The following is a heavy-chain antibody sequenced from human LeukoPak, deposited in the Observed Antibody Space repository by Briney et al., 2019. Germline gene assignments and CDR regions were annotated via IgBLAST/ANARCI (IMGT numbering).Heavy chain of an antibody. Sequence: GESLKISCKGSGYSFSSYWIAWVRQMPGKGLEWMGIIYPSDSDTRYSPSFQGQVTISTDKSFGTAYLQWSSLKASDTAMYFCARQDGYGLYYFDYWGQGTLVTVSS. J-gene: IGHJ4*02. D-gene: IGHD5-18*01. CDR3: ARQDGYGLYYFDY. CDR1: GYSFSSYW. V-gene: IGHV5-51*01. CDR2: IYPSDSDT.